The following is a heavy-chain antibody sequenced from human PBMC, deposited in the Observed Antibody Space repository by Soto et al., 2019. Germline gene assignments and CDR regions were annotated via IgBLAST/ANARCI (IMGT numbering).Heavy chain of an antibody. CDR2: ISSSSSYI. CDR1: GFTFSSYS. Sequence: EVQLVESGGGLVKPGGSLRLSCAASGFTFSSYSMNWVRQAPGKGLEWVSSISSSSSYIYYADSVKGRFTISRDNAKNSLYLQMNSLRAEDTAVYYCARGPAGEYYGDSTYVDYWGQGTLVTVSS. J-gene: IGHJ4*02. CDR3: ARGPAGEYYGDSTYVDY. D-gene: IGHD4-17*01. V-gene: IGHV3-21*01.